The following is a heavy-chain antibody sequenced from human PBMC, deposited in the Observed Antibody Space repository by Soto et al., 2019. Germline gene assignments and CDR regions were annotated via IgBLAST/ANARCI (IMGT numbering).Heavy chain of an antibody. Sequence: EVQLVESGGGLVQPGGSLRLSCAASGFTFSSFNMNWVRQAPGRGLEWVAYITSSSDTIYYSDSVKGRFTISRDNGKNSLFLQMNSLRDEDTAVYYCARVVVVIPPGYYYAMDVWGQGTTVTVSS. J-gene: IGHJ6*02. D-gene: IGHD3-22*01. CDR1: GFTFSSFN. CDR2: ITSSSDTI. V-gene: IGHV3-48*02. CDR3: ARVVVVIPPGYYYAMDV.